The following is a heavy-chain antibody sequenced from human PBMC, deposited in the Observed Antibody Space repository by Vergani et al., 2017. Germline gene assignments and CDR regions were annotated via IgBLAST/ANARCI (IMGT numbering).Heavy chain of an antibody. CDR1: GFTFSSYA. D-gene: IGHD3-16*01. CDR2: ISGSGGST. CDR3: ANLWESPNRIVALRGYGMDV. J-gene: IGHJ6*02. V-gene: IGHV3-23*01. Sequence: EVQLLESGGGLVQPGGSLRLSCAASGFTFSSYAMSWVRQAPGKGLEWVSAISGSGGSTYYADSVKGRFTISRDNSKNTLYLQMNSLRAEDTAVYYCANLWESPNRIVALRGYGMDVWGQGTTVTVSS.